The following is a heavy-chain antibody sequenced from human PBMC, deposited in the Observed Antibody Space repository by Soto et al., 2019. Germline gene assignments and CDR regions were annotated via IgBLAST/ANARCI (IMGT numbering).Heavy chain of an antibody. J-gene: IGHJ4*02. CDR3: VRHLPGTTYDS. D-gene: IGHD1-7*01. CDR2: IYYTGNT. V-gene: IGHV4-61*05. Sequence: SVTLSVTCSVAEGSIISSSGYWGWIRQPPGKGLEWIGYIYYTGNTNCTPSLKSRVTISVETSKNLIFLKMSSVTAADTAVYYCVRHLPGTTYDSWGQGTLVTVSS. CDR1: EGSIISSSGY.